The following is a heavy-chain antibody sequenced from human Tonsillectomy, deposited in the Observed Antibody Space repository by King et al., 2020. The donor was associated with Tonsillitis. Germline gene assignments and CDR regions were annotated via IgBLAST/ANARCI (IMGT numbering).Heavy chain of an antibody. CDR1: GGSISSSRYY. CDR2: IYYSGST. Sequence: QLQESGPGLVKPSETLSLTCTVSGGSISSSRYYWGWIRQPPGKGLEWIGSIYYSGSTYYNPSLKSRVTISVDTSKNQFSLKLNSVTAADTAVYYCARPTAVAGTGVDYWGRGTLVTVSS. D-gene: IGHD6-19*01. CDR3: ARPTAVAGTGVDY. J-gene: IGHJ4*02. V-gene: IGHV4-39*01.